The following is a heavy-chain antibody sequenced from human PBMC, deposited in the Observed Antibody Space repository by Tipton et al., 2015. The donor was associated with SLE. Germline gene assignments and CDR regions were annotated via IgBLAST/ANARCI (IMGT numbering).Heavy chain of an antibody. CDR2: IHYNGNT. J-gene: IGHJ3*02. CDR3: ARDALLHYDSSGSGAFDI. D-gene: IGHD3-22*01. CDR1: GGSISSGKYY. V-gene: IGHV4-30-4*01. Sequence: TLSLTCTVSGGSISSGKYYWSWIRQHPGKGLEWIAYIHYNGNTYYNPSLKSRVTISVDTSKNQFSLKLSSVTAADTAVYYCARDALLHYDSSGSGAFDIWGQGTMVTVSS.